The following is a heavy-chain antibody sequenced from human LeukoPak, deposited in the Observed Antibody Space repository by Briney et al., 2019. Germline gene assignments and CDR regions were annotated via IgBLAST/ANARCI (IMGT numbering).Heavy chain of an antibody. V-gene: IGHV4-34*01. CDR2: INHSGST. D-gene: IGHD4-11*01. Sequence: SETLSLTCAVYGGSFSGYYWSWIRQPPGKGLEWIGEINHSGSTNYNPSLKSRVTISVDTSKNQFSLKLSSVTAADTAVYYCARTTVTTGHFDYWGQGTLVTVSS. J-gene: IGHJ4*02. CDR3: ARTTVTTGHFDY. CDR1: GGSFSGYY.